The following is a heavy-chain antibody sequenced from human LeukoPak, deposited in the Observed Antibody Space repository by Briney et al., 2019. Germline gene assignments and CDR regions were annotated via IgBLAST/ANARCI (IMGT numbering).Heavy chain of an antibody. D-gene: IGHD6-13*01. J-gene: IGHJ4*02. CDR1: GFTFDDYA. CDR2: ISWNSGSI. Sequence: GGSLRLSCAASGFTFDDYAMPWVRQAPGKGLEWVSGISWNSGSIGYADSVKGRFTISRDNAKNSLYLQMNSLRAEDTALYYCAKDQSIAAAGFDYWGQGTLVTASS. V-gene: IGHV3-9*01. CDR3: AKDQSIAAAGFDY.